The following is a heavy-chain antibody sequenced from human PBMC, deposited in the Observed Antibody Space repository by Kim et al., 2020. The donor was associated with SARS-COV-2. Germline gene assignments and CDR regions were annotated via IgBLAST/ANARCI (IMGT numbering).Heavy chain of an antibody. D-gene: IGHD3-9*01. CDR3: AREGRYFDWLPTNYYYYGMDV. Sequence: RFTISRDNSKNTLYLQMNSLRAEDTAVYYCAREGRYFDWLPTNYYYYGMDVWGQGTTVTVSS. J-gene: IGHJ6*02. V-gene: IGHV3-30*01.